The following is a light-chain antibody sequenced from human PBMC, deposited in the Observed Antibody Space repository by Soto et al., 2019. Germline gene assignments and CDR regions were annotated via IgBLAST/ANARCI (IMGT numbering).Light chain of an antibody. CDR2: DAS. CDR3: HNYNSASSFT. Sequence: DIQMTQSPPSLSASVGDRVTITCRASQGVSNSLAWFQQKPGKVPSLLIYDASTLQSGVPSRFRGSGSGTDFTLSISGLQPEDVATYYCHNYNSASSFTLGPGAKVDIK. V-gene: IGKV1-27*01. CDR1: QGVSNS. J-gene: IGKJ3*01.